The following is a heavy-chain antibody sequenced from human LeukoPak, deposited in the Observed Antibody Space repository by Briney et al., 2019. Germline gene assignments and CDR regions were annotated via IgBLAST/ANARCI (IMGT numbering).Heavy chain of an antibody. CDR1: GGTFSSYA. V-gene: IGHV1-69*13. CDR3: AKEAVVVPAAVIGPRWFDP. Sequence: ASVKVSCKASGGTFSSYAISWVRQAPGQGLEWMGGIIPIFGTANYAQKFQGRVTITADESTSTAYMELSSLRSEDTAVYYCAKEAVVVPAAVIGPRWFDPWGQGTLVTVSS. J-gene: IGHJ5*02. CDR2: IIPIFGTA. D-gene: IGHD2-2*01.